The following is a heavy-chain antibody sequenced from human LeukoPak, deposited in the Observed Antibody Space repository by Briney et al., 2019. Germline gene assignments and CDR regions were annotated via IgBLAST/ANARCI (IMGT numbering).Heavy chain of an antibody. D-gene: IGHD6-19*01. V-gene: IGHV3-21*01. J-gene: IGHJ4*02. CDR3: ARDKVSTGRIAVAGTGEFDY. CDR1: GFTFSSYS. Sequence: GGSLRLSCAASGFTFSSYSMNWVRQAPGKGLEWVSSICSSSSYIYYADSVKGRFTISRDNAKNSLYLQMNSLRAEDTAVYYCARDKVSTGRIAVAGTGEFDYWGQGTLVTVSS. CDR2: ICSSSSYI.